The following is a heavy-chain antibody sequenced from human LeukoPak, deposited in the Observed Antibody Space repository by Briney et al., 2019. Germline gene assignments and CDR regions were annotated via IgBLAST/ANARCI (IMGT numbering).Heavy chain of an antibody. V-gene: IGHV3-23*01. Sequence: GGSLRLSCVASGFSISSHWMSWVRQAPGKGLEWVSAISDSGGNTYYSDSVKGRFTISRDNSKNTLYLQMNSLRVEDTAIYYCAKDLTAGGIGYRTNAFDIWGQGTMVTVSS. J-gene: IGHJ3*02. D-gene: IGHD3-22*01. CDR2: ISDSGGNT. CDR1: GFSISSHW. CDR3: AKDLTAGGIGYRTNAFDI.